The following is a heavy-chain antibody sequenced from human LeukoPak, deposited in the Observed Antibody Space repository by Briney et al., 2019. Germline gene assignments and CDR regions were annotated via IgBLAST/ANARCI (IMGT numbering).Heavy chain of an antibody. CDR3: ARANGMATIGSPFDY. Sequence: GGSLRLSCAASGFTFSDYYMTWIRQAPGKGLEWVSSISSSSYYIYYADSLKGRFTISRDNAETSLYLQMNSLRADDTAVYYCARANGMATIGSPFDYWGQGTLVTVSS. D-gene: IGHD5-24*01. V-gene: IGHV3-11*06. J-gene: IGHJ4*02. CDR2: ISSSSYYI. CDR1: GFTFSDYY.